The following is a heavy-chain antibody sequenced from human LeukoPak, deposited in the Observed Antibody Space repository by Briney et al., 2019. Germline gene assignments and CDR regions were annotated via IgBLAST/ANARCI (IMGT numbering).Heavy chain of an antibody. Sequence: GASVKVSCKASEYTFTGYYMHWVRQAPGQGLEWMGWINPNSGGTNYAQKFQGRVTMTRDTSISTAYMELSRLRSDDTAVYFCAAFLGGYNSSGLNYWGQGTLVTVSS. V-gene: IGHV1-2*02. D-gene: IGHD3-22*01. J-gene: IGHJ4*02. CDR3: AAFLGGYNSSGLNY. CDR2: INPNSGGT. CDR1: EYTFTGYY.